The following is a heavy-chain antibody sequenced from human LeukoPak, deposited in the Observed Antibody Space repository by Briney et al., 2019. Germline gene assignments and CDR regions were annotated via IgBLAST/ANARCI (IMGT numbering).Heavy chain of an antibody. J-gene: IGHJ5*02. D-gene: IGHD3-16*01. CDR1: GFSFSRSW. V-gene: IGHV3-7*01. Sequence: PGGSLRLSCVASGFSFSRSWMSWVRQAPGKGVEWVGNIQPDGSEQYPVDSVKGRFTISRDNSRNSLFLQMSSLRVEDTAVYYCASQSFARFDPWGQGTLVTVSS. CDR2: IQPDGSEQ. CDR3: ASQSFARFDP.